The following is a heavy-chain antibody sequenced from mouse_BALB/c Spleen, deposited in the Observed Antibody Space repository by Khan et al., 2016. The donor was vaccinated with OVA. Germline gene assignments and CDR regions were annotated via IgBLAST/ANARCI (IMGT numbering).Heavy chain of an antibody. CDR2: INTYTGEP. J-gene: IGHJ4*01. D-gene: IGHD2-14*01. CDR3: ARVGYSGTLDC. CDR1: GFTFTNYG. V-gene: IGHV9-3-1*01. Sequence: QIQLVQSGPELKKPGETVQISCKASGFTFTNYGMNWVKQAPGKGLKWMGWINTYTGEPTFADDFKGRFAFSLETSASTAYLQINSRKNEDTATYFCARVGYSGTLDCWGQGTSVTVSS.